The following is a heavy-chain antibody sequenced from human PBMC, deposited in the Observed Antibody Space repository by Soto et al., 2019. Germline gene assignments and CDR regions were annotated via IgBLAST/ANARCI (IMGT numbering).Heavy chain of an antibody. CDR1: GGSISSGDYY. CDR2: IYYSGST. J-gene: IGHJ4*02. Sequence: PSETLSLTCTVSGGSISSGDYYWSWIRQPPGKGLEWIGYIYYSGSTYYNPSLKSRVTISVDTSKNQFSLKLSSVTAADTAVYYCARERATMVRGVINYLFDYWGQGTLVTVSS. CDR3: ARERATMVRGVINYLFDY. D-gene: IGHD3-10*01. V-gene: IGHV4-30-4*01.